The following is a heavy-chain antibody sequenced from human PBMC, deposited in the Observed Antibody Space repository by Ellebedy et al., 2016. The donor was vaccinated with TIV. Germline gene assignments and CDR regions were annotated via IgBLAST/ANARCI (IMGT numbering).Heavy chain of an antibody. CDR3: ARGMHYGTNVFDL. J-gene: IGHJ3*01. CDR1: GYTFTGYY. CDR2: INPTGGGT. Sequence: ASVKVSCKASGYTFTGYYIHWVRQAPGQGPEWMGWINPTGGGTSFAQRFRGWVTMTRDTSINTVYMELRRVKADDTAVYYCARGMHYGTNVFDLWGQGTMVSVSS. D-gene: IGHD1-7*01. V-gene: IGHV1-2*04.